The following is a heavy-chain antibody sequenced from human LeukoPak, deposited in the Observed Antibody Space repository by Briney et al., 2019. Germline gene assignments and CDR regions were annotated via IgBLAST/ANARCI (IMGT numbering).Heavy chain of an antibody. V-gene: IGHV4-59*01. CDR3: ARDMATRSNWFDP. D-gene: IGHD5-24*01. Sequence: SETLSLTCTVSGGSISSYYWSWIRQPPGKGLEWIGYIYYSGSTNYNPSLKSRVTISVDTSKNQFSLKLSSATAADTAVEYCARDMATRSNWFDPWGQGTLVTVSS. J-gene: IGHJ5*02. CDR1: GGSISSYY. CDR2: IYYSGST.